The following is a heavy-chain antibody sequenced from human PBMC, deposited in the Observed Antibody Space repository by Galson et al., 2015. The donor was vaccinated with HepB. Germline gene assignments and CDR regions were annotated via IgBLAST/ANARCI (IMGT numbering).Heavy chain of an antibody. D-gene: IGHD4-23*01. CDR2: ISSSSSTI. Sequence: SLRLSCAASGFTFSSYSMNWVRQAPGKGLEWVSYISSSSSTIYYADSVKGRFTISRDNAKNSLYLQMNSLRAEDTAVYYCARDGGSGNWAFDIWGQGTMVTVSS. V-gene: IGHV3-48*01. CDR3: ARDGGSGNWAFDI. CDR1: GFTFSSYS. J-gene: IGHJ3*02.